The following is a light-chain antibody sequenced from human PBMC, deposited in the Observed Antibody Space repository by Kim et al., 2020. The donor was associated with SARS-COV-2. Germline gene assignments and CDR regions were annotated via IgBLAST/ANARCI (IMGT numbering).Light chain of an antibody. V-gene: IGKV3-15*01. Sequence: EIVMTQSPATLSVSPGGRVTLSCRASQSVSSNLAWYQQRPGQAPRLLIYGASTRATGIPARFSGSGSGTEFTLTINSLQSEDFAVYYCQKYNTWPTFGQGTKVEIK. J-gene: IGKJ1*01. CDR2: GAS. CDR1: QSVSSN. CDR3: QKYNTWPT.